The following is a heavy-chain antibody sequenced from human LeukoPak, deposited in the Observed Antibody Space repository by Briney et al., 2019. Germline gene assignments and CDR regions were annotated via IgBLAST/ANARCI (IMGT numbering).Heavy chain of an antibody. V-gene: IGHV4-4*09. J-gene: IGHJ4*02. CDR3: ARYAVRGYYFDY. Sequence: SETLSLTCTVSGGFISSYYWSWIRQPPGKGLEWIGYIYTGGSTNYNPSLKSRVTISVDTSKNQFSLKLSSVTAADTAVYYCARYAVRGYYFDYWGQGTLVTVSS. D-gene: IGHD3-16*01. CDR2: IYTGGST. CDR1: GGFISSYY.